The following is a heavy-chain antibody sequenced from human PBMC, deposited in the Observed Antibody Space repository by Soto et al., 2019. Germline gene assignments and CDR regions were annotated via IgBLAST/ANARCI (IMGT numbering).Heavy chain of an antibody. CDR2: INPNSGGT. Sequence: ASLKVSCKASGYTFTGDYMHWVRQAPGQGLEWMGWINPNSGGTNYAQKFQGRVTMTRDTSISTAYMELSRLRSDDTAVYYCARFRELLLYFDYWGQGTLVTVSS. CDR1: GYTFTGDY. D-gene: IGHD1-26*01. J-gene: IGHJ4*02. CDR3: ARFRELLLYFDY. V-gene: IGHV1-2*02.